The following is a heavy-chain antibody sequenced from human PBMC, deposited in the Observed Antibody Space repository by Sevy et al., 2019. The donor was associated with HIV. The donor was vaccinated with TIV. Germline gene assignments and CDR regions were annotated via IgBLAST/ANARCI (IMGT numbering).Heavy chain of an antibody. CDR1: GFTFSSYA. Sequence: GGSLRLSCAASGFTFSSYAMSWVRQAPGKGLEWVSAISGSGGSTYYADSVKGGFTISRVNSKNTLYLQMNSLRAEDTAVYYCAILSSGWYFDYWGQGTLVTVSS. V-gene: IGHV3-23*01. J-gene: IGHJ4*02. CDR3: AILSSGWYFDY. CDR2: ISGSGGST. D-gene: IGHD6-19*01.